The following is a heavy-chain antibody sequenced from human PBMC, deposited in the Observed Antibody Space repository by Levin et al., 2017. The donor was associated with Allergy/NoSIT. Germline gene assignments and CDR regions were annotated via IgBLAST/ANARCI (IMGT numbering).Heavy chain of an antibody. CDR1: GGSISSYY. V-gene: IGHV4-59*01. Sequence: SETLSLTCTVSGGSISSYYWSWIRQPPGKGLEWIGYIYYSGSTNYNPSLKSRVTISVDTSKNQFSLKLSSVTAADTAVYYCTTTVTTQLGDAFDIWGQGTMVTVSS. D-gene: IGHD4-17*01. CDR3: TTTVTTQLGDAFDI. J-gene: IGHJ3*02. CDR2: IYYSGST.